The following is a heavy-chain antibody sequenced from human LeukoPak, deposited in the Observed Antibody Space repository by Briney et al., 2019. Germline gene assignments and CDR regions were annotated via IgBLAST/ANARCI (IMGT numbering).Heavy chain of an antibody. J-gene: IGHJ3*02. V-gene: IGHV1-69*05. CDR2: IIPIFGTA. D-gene: IGHD3-10*01. CDR3: AGVFGSPLAYAFDI. Sequence: VASVKVSCKAPGGTFSSYAIGWVRQAPGQGLEWMGRIIPIFGTANYAQKFQGRVTITTDESTSTAYMELSSLRSEGTAVYYCAGVFGSPLAYAFDIWGQGTMVTVSS. CDR1: GGTFSSYA.